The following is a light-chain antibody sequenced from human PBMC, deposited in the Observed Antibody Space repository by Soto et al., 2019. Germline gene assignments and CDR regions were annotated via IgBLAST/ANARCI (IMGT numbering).Light chain of an antibody. Sequence: QSVLTQPPSVSGAPGQRVTISCTGSASNFGAGYDVHWDQQLPGTAPKLLIYGNSNRPSGVPDRFSGSKSGTSASLAITGLQAEDEADYYCQSYDSSLSEGVFGTGTKVTVL. CDR2: GNS. CDR3: QSYDSSLSEGV. CDR1: ASNFGAGYD. V-gene: IGLV1-40*01. J-gene: IGLJ1*01.